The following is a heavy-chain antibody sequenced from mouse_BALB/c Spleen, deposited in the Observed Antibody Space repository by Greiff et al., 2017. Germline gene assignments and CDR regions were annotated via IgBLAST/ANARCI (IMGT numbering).Heavy chain of an antibody. CDR1: GYSFTSCYF. CDR3: AGDTARATTFTWFAY. J-gene: IGHJ3*01. CDR2: ISYDGSN. V-gene: IGHV3-6*02. Sequence: EVQVVESGPGLVKPSQSLSLTCSVSGYSFTSCYFWYWIRQFPGNKLEWMGDISYDGSNNYNPSLKNRISITRDTSKNQFFLKLNSVTTEDTATYYCAGDTARATTFTWFAYWGQGTMVTVSA. D-gene: IGHD3-1*01.